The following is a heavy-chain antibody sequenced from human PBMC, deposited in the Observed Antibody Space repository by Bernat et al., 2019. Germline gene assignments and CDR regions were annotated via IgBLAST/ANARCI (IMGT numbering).Heavy chain of an antibody. V-gene: IGHV3-33*01. D-gene: IGHD3-10*01. CDR3: TRDYEGGWCGEHHGGTFDY. Sequence: QVQLVESGGGVVQPGRSLRLSCAASGFTFSSYGMHWVRQAPGKGLEWVAVIWYDGSNKYYADSVKGRFTISRDNSKNTLYLQMNSLRAEDTAVYYCTRDYEGGWCGEHHGGTFDYWGQGTLVTVSS. CDR1: GFTFSSYG. CDR2: IWYDGSNK. J-gene: IGHJ4*02.